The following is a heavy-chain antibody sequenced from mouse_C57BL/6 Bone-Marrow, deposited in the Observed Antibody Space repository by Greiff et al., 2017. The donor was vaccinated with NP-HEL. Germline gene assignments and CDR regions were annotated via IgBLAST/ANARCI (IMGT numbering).Heavy chain of an antibody. Sequence: QVQLQQSGAELVRPGSSVKLSCKASGYTFTSYWMDWVKQRPGQGLEWIGNIYPSDSETHYNQKFKDKATLTVDKSSSTAYMQLSSLTSEDSAVYYCARRRAEITTVVECYAMDYWGQGTSVTVSS. CDR3: ARRRAEITTVVECYAMDY. J-gene: IGHJ4*01. CDR1: GYTFTSYW. D-gene: IGHD1-1*01. CDR2: IYPSDSET. V-gene: IGHV1-61*01.